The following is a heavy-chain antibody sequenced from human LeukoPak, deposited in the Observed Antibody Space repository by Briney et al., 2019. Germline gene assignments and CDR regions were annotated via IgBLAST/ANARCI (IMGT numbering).Heavy chain of an antibody. J-gene: IGHJ4*02. CDR3: ARDRYASY. Sequence: PGGSLRLFCAASGLTFSTYNINWVREAPGKGLEWVANIKNDGAEKHYVDSVKGRFSISRDNAKNSLSLQMNSLRAEDTAVYYCARDRYASYWGQGTLVTVSS. D-gene: IGHD2-2*01. CDR1: GLTFSTYN. V-gene: IGHV3-7*01. CDR2: IKNDGAEK.